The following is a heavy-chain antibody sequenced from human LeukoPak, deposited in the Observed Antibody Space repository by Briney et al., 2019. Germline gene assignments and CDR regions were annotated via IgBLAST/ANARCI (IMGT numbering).Heavy chain of an antibody. CDR2: ISSSSSTI. J-gene: IGHJ4*02. CDR3: ARDPHYGDANYYFDY. CDR1: GFTFSSYS. Sequence: PGGSLRLSCAASGFTFSSYSMNWVRQAPGKGLEWVSYISSSSSTIYYADSVKGRFTISRDNAKNSLYLQMNSLRAEDTAVYYCARDPHYGDANYYFDYWGQGTLVTVSS. D-gene: IGHD4-17*01. V-gene: IGHV3-48*01.